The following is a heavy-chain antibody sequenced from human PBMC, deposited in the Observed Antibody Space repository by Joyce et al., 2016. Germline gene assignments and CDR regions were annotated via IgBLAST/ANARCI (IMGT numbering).Heavy chain of an antibody. CDR3: ARGRLAARVRHSPDLDF. V-gene: IGHV4-34*01. CDR1: GGSFSDYY. CDR2: ASHSGGS. Sequence: QVQLQQWGAGLLKPSETLSLTCAVYGGSFSDYYWSWIRQPPGKGLEWIGEASHSGGSNYNASLKSRGTISVDTSKKQFALRVTSVTAADTAVYYCARGRLAARVRHSPDLDFWGQGTLVTVSS. J-gene: IGHJ4*02. D-gene: IGHD6-6*01.